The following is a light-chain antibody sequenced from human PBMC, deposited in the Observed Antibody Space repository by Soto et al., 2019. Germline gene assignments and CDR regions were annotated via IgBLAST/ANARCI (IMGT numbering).Light chain of an antibody. V-gene: IGKV1-39*01. CDR1: QSISTY. CDR2: GAS. Sequence: DIQMTQSPSSLSASIGDRVTLTCRASQSISTYLNWYQQKPGKAPKVLIYGASTLQSGVSSRFSGSGSGTDFTLTIRGLQPEDFATYYCQQSYSTPPYTFGQGTKVDI. CDR3: QQSYSTPPYT. J-gene: IGKJ2*01.